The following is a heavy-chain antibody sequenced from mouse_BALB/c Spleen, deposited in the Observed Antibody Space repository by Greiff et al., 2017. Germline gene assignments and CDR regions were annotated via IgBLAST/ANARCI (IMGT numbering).Heavy chain of an antibody. V-gene: IGHV5-9-3*01. D-gene: IGHD4-1*01. CDR1: GFTFSSYA. Sequence: EVKLVESGGGLVKPGGSLKLSCAASGFTFSSYAMSWVRQTPEKRLEWVATISSGGSYTYYPDSVKGRFTISRDNAKNTLYLQMSSLRSEDTAMYYCARQKDLTGPFDYWGQGTTLTVSS. J-gene: IGHJ2*01. CDR3: ARQKDLTGPFDY. CDR2: ISSGGSYT.